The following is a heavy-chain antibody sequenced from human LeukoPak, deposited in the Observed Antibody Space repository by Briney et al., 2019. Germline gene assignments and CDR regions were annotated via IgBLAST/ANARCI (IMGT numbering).Heavy chain of an antibody. J-gene: IGHJ4*02. V-gene: IGHV1-18*01. CDR1: GYTFTTYS. Sequence: ASVKVSCKTSGYTFTTYSIHWVRQAPGQGLEWMAWINVGNGNTNYAQKLQGRVTMTTDTSTSTAYMELRSLRSDDTAVYYCARIYGDSPFDYWGQGTLVTVSS. D-gene: IGHD4-17*01. CDR2: INVGNGNT. CDR3: ARIYGDSPFDY.